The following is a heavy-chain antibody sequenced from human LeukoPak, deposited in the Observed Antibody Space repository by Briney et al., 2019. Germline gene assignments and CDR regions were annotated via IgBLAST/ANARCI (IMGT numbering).Heavy chain of an antibody. CDR1: GGSISSSSYY. Sequence: SETLSLTCTVSGGSISSSSYYWGWIRQPPGKGLEWIGSIYYSGSTYYNPSLKSRVTISVDTSKNQFSLKLSSVTAADTAVYYCARLGYCSGGSCYSYAFDIWGQGTMVTVSS. J-gene: IGHJ3*02. CDR3: ARLGYCSGGSCYSYAFDI. V-gene: IGHV4-39*07. D-gene: IGHD2-15*01. CDR2: IYYSGST.